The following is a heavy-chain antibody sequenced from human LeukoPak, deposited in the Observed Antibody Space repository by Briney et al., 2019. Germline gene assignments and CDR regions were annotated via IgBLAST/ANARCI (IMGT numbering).Heavy chain of an antibody. J-gene: IGHJ5*02. CDR3: AREVVGATGWFDP. Sequence: ETLSLTCTVSGGSISSYYWSWIRQPPGKGLEWIGYIYYSGSTNYTPSLKRRVTISVDTSKNQFSLKLSSVTAADTAVYYCAREVVGATGWFDPWGQGTLVTVSS. V-gene: IGHV4-59*01. CDR2: IYYSGST. CDR1: GGSISSYY. D-gene: IGHD1-26*01.